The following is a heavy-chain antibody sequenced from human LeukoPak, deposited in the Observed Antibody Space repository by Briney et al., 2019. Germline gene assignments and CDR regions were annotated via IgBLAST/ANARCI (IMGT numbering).Heavy chain of an antibody. V-gene: IGHV4-34*01. J-gene: IGHJ4*02. D-gene: IGHD6-19*01. CDR3: ARGSSSGWAVLYYFDY. CDR2: INHSGST. Sequence: NPSEALSLTCAVYGGSFSGYYWTWIRQPPGKGLEWIGEINHSGSTNYNPSLKSRVTISVDTSKNQFSLRLSPVTAADTAVYYCARGSSSGWAVLYYFDYWGQGILVTVSS. CDR1: GGSFSGYY.